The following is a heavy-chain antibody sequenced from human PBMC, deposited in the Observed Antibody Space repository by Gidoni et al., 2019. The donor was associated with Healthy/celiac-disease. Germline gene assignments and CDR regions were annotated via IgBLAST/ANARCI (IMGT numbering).Heavy chain of an antibody. J-gene: IGHJ4*02. CDR1: GFPFSSYG. V-gene: IGHV3-30*02. Sequence: QVQLVESGGGVVQPGGSLSLSCAASGFPFSSYGMHWVRQAPGKGLEWVAFIRYDGSNKYYADSVKGRFTISRDNSKNTLYLQMNSLRAEDTAVYYCAKGGERGTSTVTSYWGQGTLVTVSS. CDR3: AKGGERGTSTVTSY. D-gene: IGHD4-17*01. CDR2: IRYDGSNK.